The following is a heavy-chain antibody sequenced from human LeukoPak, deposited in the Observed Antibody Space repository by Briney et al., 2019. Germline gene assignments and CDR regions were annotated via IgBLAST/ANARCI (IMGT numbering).Heavy chain of an antibody. V-gene: IGHV3-7*01. CDR1: GFNFSTYW. CDR3: VTDQAGRHPYFFDY. D-gene: IGHD3-10*01. J-gene: IGHJ4*02. CDR2: IKEDGSEI. Sequence: GGSLRLSCTASGFNFSTYWMTWVRQVPGKGLEWVANIKEDGSEIYYVDAVKGRFSISRDNAKTSLYLQMHSLSVADTGLYYCVTDQAGRHPYFFDYWGQGTLVTVSS.